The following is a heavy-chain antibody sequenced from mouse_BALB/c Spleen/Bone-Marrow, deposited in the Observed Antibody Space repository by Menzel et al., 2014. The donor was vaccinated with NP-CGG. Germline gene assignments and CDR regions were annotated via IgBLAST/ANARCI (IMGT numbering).Heavy chain of an antibody. CDR3: ARDDYYAMDY. V-gene: IGHV7-3*02. Sequence: EVQRVESGGGLVQPGGSLRLSCATSGFTFTDYYMSWVRQPPGKALEWLGFIRNKANGYTTEYSASVKGRFTISRDNSQSILYLQMNTLRAEDSATYYCARDDYYAMDYWGQGTSVTGSS. CDR2: IRNKANGYTT. J-gene: IGHJ4*01. CDR1: GFTFTDYY.